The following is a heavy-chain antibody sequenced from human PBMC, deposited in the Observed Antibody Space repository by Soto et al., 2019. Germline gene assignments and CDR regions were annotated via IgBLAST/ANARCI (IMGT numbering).Heavy chain of an antibody. CDR2: ISGSGGRT. D-gene: IGHD6-19*01. J-gene: IGHJ5*02. CDR1: GFTFSSYA. V-gene: IGHV3-23*01. Sequence: PGGSLRLSCAASGFTFSSYAMSWVRQAPGKGLEWVSAISGSGGRTYYADSVKGRFTISRDNSKNTLYLQMNSLRAEDTAVYYCAKDLRSSGWYYWFDPWGQGTLVTVSS. CDR3: AKDLRSSGWYYWFDP.